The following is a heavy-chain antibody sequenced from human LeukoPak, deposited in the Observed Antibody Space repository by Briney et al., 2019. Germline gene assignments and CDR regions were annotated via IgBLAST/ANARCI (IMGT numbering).Heavy chain of an antibody. CDR1: GFTFSSYW. CDR3: GRDINWNDLDF. CDR2: IKQVGSEK. D-gene: IGHD1-20*01. J-gene: IGHJ4*02. Sequence: GGTLRLSCAASGFTFSSYWMNWGRQAPGKGLEWVANIKQVGSEKYYVDSVKGRFTLSRDNAKNTLYLEMNSLRAEDTAMYYCGRDINWNDLDFWGQGSLVTVSS. V-gene: IGHV3-7*05.